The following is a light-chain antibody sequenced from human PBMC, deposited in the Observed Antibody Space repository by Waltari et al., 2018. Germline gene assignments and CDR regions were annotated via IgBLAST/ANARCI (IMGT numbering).Light chain of an antibody. J-gene: IGLJ1*01. CDR3: QVWDSSRDHPV. V-gene: IGLV3-21*02. CDR1: STGSHR. CDR2: VAA. Sequence: SAVLTQAPSVSVAPGQTATITCRGDSTGSHRVHSYQQRPGQAPVVVAYVAAYRASGIPERSSGSGSGNAATLTISRVQPGDEADYYCQVWDSSRDHPVFGPGTRVTVL.